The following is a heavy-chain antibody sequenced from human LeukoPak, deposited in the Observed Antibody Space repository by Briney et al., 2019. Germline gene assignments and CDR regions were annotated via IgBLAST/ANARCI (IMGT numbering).Heavy chain of an antibody. Sequence: GGSLRLSCAPSGFTFSGSAMHWVRQAPGKGLEWVSAISGSGGSTYYADSVKGRFTISRDNSKNTLYLQMNSLRAEDTAVYYCAKVPWWLVATTYYFDYWGQGTMVTVSS. CDR2: ISGSGGST. V-gene: IGHV3-23*01. D-gene: IGHD5-12*01. J-gene: IGHJ4*02. CDR1: GFTFSGSA. CDR3: AKVPWWLVATTYYFDY.